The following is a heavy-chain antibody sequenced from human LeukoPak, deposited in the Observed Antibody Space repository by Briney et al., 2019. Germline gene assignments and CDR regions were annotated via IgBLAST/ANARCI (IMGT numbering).Heavy chain of an antibody. Sequence: SETLSLTCTVSGGSISSGGYYWSWIRQHPGKGLEWIGYIYYSGSTYYNPSLKSRVTISVDTSKNQFPLKLSSVTAADTAVYYCARGRDGYNFFDYWGQGTLVTVSS. CDR2: IYYSGST. D-gene: IGHD5-24*01. CDR3: ARGRDGYNFFDY. CDR1: GGSISSGGYY. J-gene: IGHJ4*02. V-gene: IGHV4-31*03.